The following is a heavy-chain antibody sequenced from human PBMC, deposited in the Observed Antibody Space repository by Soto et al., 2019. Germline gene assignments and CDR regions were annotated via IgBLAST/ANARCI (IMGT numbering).Heavy chain of an antibody. CDR2: IYYSGGT. Sequence: QVQLQESGPGRVKPSQTLSLTCTVSGGSISSGDYYWSWIRQPPGKGLEWIGYIYYSGGTYYNPSLMSRVTISVDTSKNQFSLKLSSVTAADTAVYYCARVQYYYDSSGYYGYFQHWGQGTLVTVSS. D-gene: IGHD3-22*01. J-gene: IGHJ1*01. V-gene: IGHV4-30-4*01. CDR3: ARVQYYYDSSGYYGYFQH. CDR1: GGSISSGDYY.